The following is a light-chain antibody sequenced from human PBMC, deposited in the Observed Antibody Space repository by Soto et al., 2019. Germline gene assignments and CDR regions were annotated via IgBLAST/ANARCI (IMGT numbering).Light chain of an antibody. V-gene: IGKV1-6*01. CDR3: LQDFKYPRT. CDR1: QAIGTE. J-gene: IGKJ1*01. Sequence: AIQMTQSPSSLSASVGDRVTITCRASQAIGTELGWYQQRPGKAPRLLIYGTFSLQSGVPSRFSGSGSGTDFTLTISGLQPDDFATYYCLQDFKYPRTFGQGTKVEVK. CDR2: GTF.